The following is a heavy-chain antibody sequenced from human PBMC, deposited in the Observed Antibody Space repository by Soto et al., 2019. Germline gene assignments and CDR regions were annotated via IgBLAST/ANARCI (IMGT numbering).Heavy chain of an antibody. CDR3: AKARCSTTNCYVPDY. Sequence: GGSLRLSCAASEFTFSTYTMSWVRQAPGKGLEWVSVISGSGGSPSYADSVQGRFTISRDNPKNTLYLQMSSLRVEDTAMYYCAKARCSTTNCYVPDYWGQGTLVTVSS. CDR2: ISGSGGSP. V-gene: IGHV3-23*01. J-gene: IGHJ4*02. D-gene: IGHD2-2*01. CDR1: EFTFSTYT.